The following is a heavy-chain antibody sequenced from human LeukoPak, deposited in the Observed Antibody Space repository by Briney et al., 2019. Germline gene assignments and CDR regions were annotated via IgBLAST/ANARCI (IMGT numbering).Heavy chain of an antibody. J-gene: IGHJ3*02. V-gene: IGHV3-74*01. CDR1: GFTFSSYW. CDR3: ARERIAAAADPDAFDI. Sequence: PGGSLRLSCAASGFTFSSYWMHWVRQAPGKGLVWVSRINSDGSSTSYADSVKGRFTISRDNAKNSLYLQMNSLRAEDTAVYYCARERIAAAADPDAFDIWGQGTMVTVSS. D-gene: IGHD6-13*01. CDR2: INSDGSST.